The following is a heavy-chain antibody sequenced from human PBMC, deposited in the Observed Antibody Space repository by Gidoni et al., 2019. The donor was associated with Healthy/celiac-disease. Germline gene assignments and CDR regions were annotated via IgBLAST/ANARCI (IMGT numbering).Heavy chain of an antibody. CDR1: GGSISSSSYY. CDR2: IYYSGST. D-gene: IGHD3-16*01. Sequence: QLQLQESGPGLVKPSETLSLTCTVSGGSISSSSYYWGWIRQPPGKGLEWIGSIYYSGSTYYNPSLKSRVTISVDTSKNQFSLKLSSVTAADTAVYYCARLAGGLIYSNCFDYWGQGTLVTVSS. CDR3: ARLAGGLIYSNCFDY. V-gene: IGHV4-39*01. J-gene: IGHJ4*02.